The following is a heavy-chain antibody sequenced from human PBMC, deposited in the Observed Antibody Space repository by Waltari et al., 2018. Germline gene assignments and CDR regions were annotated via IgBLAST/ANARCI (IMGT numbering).Heavy chain of an antibody. CDR1: GGSFSGYY. V-gene: IGHV4-34*01. Sequence: QVQLQQWGAGLLKPSANLSRTFAVYGGSFSGYYWRGIREPPGKGLEWIGEINHSGSTNYHPSLKSRVTISVDTSKNQFSLKLSSVTAADTAVYYCARGVYDFWSGYSTIFDYWGQGTLVTVSS. CDR3: ARGVYDFWSGYSTIFDY. D-gene: IGHD3-3*01. J-gene: IGHJ4*02. CDR2: INHSGST.